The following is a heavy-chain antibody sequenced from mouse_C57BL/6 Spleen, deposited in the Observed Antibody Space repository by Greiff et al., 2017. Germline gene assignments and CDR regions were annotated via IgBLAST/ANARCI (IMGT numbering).Heavy chain of an antibody. V-gene: IGHV1-9*01. CDR3: ARRPHYCGSSYWYFDV. CDR1: GYTFTGYW. J-gene: IGHJ1*03. Sequence: KLSCKATGYTFTGYWIEWVKQRPGHGLEWIGEILPGSGSTNYNEKFKGKATFTADTSSNTAYMQLSSLTTEDSAIYYCARRPHYCGSSYWYFDVWGTGTTVTVSS. D-gene: IGHD1-1*01. CDR2: ILPGSGST.